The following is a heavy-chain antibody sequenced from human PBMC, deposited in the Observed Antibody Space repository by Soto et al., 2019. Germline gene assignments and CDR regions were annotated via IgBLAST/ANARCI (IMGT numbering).Heavy chain of an antibody. CDR1: CGSFSGYY. D-gene: IGHD6-19*01. V-gene: IGHV4-34*01. Sequence: SETLSLTCAVYCGSFSGYYWSWIRQPPGKGLEWIGEINHSGSTNYNPSLKSRVTISVDTSKNQFSLKLSSVTAADTAVYYCAFSSGWRDFDYWGQGTLVTVSS. CDR2: INHSGST. J-gene: IGHJ4*02. CDR3: AFSSGWRDFDY.